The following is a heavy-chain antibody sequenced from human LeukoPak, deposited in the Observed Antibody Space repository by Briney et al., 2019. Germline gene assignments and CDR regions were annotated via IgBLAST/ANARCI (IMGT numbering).Heavy chain of an antibody. J-gene: IGHJ4*02. D-gene: IGHD6-19*01. Sequence: ASVKVSCKASGYTFTGYYIHWVRQAPGQGLEWMGWINPNSGVTHYPQKFQGRVAMTRDTSIRTAYMEVSSLRSDDTAVYYCARGQQWLEAFDYWGLGTLVTVSS. V-gene: IGHV1-2*02. CDR3: ARGQQWLEAFDY. CDR1: GYTFTGYY. CDR2: INPNSGVT.